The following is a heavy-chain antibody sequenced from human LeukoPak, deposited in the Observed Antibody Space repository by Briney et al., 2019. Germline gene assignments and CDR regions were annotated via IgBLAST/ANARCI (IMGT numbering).Heavy chain of an antibody. CDR1: GFTFSGSA. CDR3: TRPPLRCSSGWRSNYYYMDV. D-gene: IGHD6-19*01. J-gene: IGHJ6*03. CDR2: IRSKANSYAT. Sequence: PGGSLRLSCAASGFTFSGSAMHWVRQASGKGLEWVGRIRSKANSYATAHAASVKGRFTISRDDSKNTAYLQMNSLKTEDTAVYYCTRPPLRCSSGWRSNYYYMDVWGKGTTVTVSS. V-gene: IGHV3-73*01.